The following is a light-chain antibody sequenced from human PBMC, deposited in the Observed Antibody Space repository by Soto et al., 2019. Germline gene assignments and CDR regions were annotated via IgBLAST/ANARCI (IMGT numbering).Light chain of an antibody. V-gene: IGLV1-44*01. CDR2: TNN. CDR3: AAWDDSVNGPV. Sequence: QSVLTQPPSASGTPGQRVTISCSGSNSNIGGTTVNWYQQLPGTAPKLLLYTNNQRPPGVPDRFSGSKSGTSAALAISGLQSEDEAEYYCAAWDDSVNGPVFGGGTQLTVL. CDR1: NSNIGGTT. J-gene: IGLJ3*02.